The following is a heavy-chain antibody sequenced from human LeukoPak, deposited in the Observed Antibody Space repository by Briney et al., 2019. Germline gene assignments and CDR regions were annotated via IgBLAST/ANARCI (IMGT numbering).Heavy chain of an antibody. Sequence: GGSLSLSCAAFGFTFSNYWMSWVRQAPGKGLEGVDNIKEDGSEKYYVDSVKGRFTISRDNARNSLYLQMNSLRAEDTAVYYCASGRQLGYWGQGTLVTV. D-gene: IGHD6-13*01. J-gene: IGHJ4*02. CDR3: ASGRQLGY. V-gene: IGHV3-7*01. CDR2: IKEDGSEK. CDR1: GFTFSNYW.